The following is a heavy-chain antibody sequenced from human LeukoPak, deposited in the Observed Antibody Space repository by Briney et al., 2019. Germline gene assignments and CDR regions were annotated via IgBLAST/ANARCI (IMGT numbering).Heavy chain of an antibody. CDR1: GGTFSTYG. CDR2: IIPIFGTA. J-gene: IGHJ4*02. V-gene: IGHV1-69*06. CDR3: VRQGDRYSSSPTYDY. Sequence: ASVKVSCKASGGTFSTYGIIWVRQAPGQGLEWMGRIIPIFGTAYYAQKFQGRVTITADTSTSTAYMELSSLKSEDTAIYYCVRQGDRYSSSPTYDYWGQGTLVTVSS. D-gene: IGHD6-6*01.